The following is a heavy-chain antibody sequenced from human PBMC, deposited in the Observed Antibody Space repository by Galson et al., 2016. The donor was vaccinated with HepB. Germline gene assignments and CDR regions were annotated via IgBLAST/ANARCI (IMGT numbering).Heavy chain of an antibody. CDR1: GFTFSSYA. V-gene: IGHV3-30-3*01. J-gene: IGHJ4*02. CDR2: ISYDGSKK. CDR3: ARDHDCSGGSCYFDY. Sequence: SLRLSCAASGFTFSSYAIHWVRQAPGKGLEWVAVISYDGSKKYYADSVKGRFSISRDNSKNTLYLQMNSLRAEDTAVYYCARDHDCSGGSCYFDYWGQGTLVTVSS. D-gene: IGHD2-15*01.